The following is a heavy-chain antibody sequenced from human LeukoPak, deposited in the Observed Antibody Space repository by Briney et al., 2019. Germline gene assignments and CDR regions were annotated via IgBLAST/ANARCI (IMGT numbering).Heavy chain of an antibody. Sequence: SETLSLTCTVSGGSISSSSYYWGWIRQPPGKGLEWIGSIYYSGSTYYNPSLKSRVTMSVDTSKNQFSLNLSSVTAADTAVYYCARQGSSRYPVDYWGQGTLVTVSS. D-gene: IGHD6-13*01. CDR1: GGSISSSSYY. CDR3: ARQGSSRYPVDY. V-gene: IGHV4-39*01. J-gene: IGHJ4*02. CDR2: IYYSGST.